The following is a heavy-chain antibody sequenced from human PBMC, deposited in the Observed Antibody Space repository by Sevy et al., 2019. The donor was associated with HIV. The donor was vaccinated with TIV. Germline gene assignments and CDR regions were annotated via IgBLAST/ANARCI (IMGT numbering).Heavy chain of an antibody. Sequence: GGSLRLSCAASGFTFSNAWMSWVRQAPGKGLEWVGRIKSKTDRGTTDDAAPVKGRFTISTDESKNTLYLQMNSLKTEDTAVYYCTTDTGISDYDFWSGRDDTFDNWGQGTMVTVSS. V-gene: IGHV3-15*01. CDR3: TTDTGISDYDFWSGRDDTFDN. CDR2: IKSKTDRGTT. D-gene: IGHD3-3*01. J-gene: IGHJ3*02. CDR1: GFTFSNAW.